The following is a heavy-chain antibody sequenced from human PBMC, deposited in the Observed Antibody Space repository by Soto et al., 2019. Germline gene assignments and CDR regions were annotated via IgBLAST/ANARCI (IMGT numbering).Heavy chain of an antibody. CDR3: ARRSGSYGGGGGGMDV. CDR1: GYSFTSYW. V-gene: IGHV5-51*01. Sequence: GESLKISGKGPGYSFTSYWSGWVRQMPGKGLEWMGIIYPGDSDTRYSPSFQGQVTISADKSISTAYLQWSSLKASDTAMYYCARRSGSYGGGGGGMDVWGQGTTVTVSS. D-gene: IGHD1-26*01. CDR2: IYPGDSDT. J-gene: IGHJ6*02.